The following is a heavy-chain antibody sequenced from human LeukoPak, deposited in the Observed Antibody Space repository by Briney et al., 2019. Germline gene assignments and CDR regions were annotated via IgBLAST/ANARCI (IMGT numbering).Heavy chain of an antibody. CDR2: INPGDSDT. V-gene: IGHV5-51*01. J-gene: IGHJ5*02. Sequence: GESLMIYCQASGYSFTSSWIGWARQMPGQGLEWMAIINPGDSDTRYSPSFQDQVTISADKSISTVYLQWGSLKASDTAMYYCARQPGAGWFDPWGQGTLVTVSS. D-gene: IGHD3-10*01. CDR1: GYSFTSSW. CDR3: ARQPGAGWFDP.